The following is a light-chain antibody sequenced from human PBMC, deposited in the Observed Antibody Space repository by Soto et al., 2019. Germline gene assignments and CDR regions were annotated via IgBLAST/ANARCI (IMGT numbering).Light chain of an antibody. J-gene: IGLJ2*01. V-gene: IGLV2-8*01. Sequence: QSALTQPPSASGSPGQSVTISCTGTSTDVGGYNYVSWYQQHPGKAPKLMIYEVNKRPSGVPDRFSGSKSGNTASLTVSGLQAEDEADCYCSSYAGNNLLFGGGTKLTVL. CDR1: STDVGGYNY. CDR2: EVN. CDR3: SSYAGNNLL.